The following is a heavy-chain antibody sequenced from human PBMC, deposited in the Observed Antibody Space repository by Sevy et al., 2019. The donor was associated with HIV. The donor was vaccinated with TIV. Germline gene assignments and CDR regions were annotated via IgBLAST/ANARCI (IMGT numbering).Heavy chain of an antibody. CDR1: GFTVSSNY. CDR2: IYSGGTT. J-gene: IGHJ6*03. V-gene: IGHV3-53*01. CDR3: ARRNCSGGSCYRYYYYYYMDV. Sequence: GGSLRLSCAASGFTVSSNYMSWVRQAPGKGLEWVSLIYSGGTTYYADSVKGRFTISRDNSKNTLYLQMNSLRAEDTAGYYCARRNCSGGSCYRYYYYYYMDVWGTGTTVTVSS. D-gene: IGHD2-15*01.